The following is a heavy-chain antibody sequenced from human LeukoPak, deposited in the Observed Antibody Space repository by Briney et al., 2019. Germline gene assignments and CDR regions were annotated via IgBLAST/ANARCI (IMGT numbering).Heavy chain of an antibody. Sequence: ASVKVSCKVSGYTLTELSMHWVRQAPGKGLEWMGGFDPEDGETIYAQKFQGRVTMTEDTSTDTAYMELSSLRSEDTAVYYCARGETPYYDFWSGYSTNWFDPWGQGTLVTVSS. D-gene: IGHD3-3*01. CDR3: ARGETPYYDFWSGYSTNWFDP. CDR1: GYTLTELS. J-gene: IGHJ5*02. V-gene: IGHV1-24*01. CDR2: FDPEDGET.